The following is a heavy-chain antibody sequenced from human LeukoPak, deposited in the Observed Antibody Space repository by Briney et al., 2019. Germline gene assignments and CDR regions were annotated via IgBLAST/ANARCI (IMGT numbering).Heavy chain of an antibody. V-gene: IGHV3-23*01. CDR2: ISGDGTRT. CDR1: GFSFSSYA. J-gene: IGHJ3*02. D-gene: IGHD1-26*01. CDR3: AKGRGSYYYDAFDI. Sequence: PGGSLRLSCAASGFSFSSYAMTWARQAPVKGLEWVSAISGDGTRTYYADSVKGRFTISRDNSKNTLYLQMDSLRAEDTAVYYCAKGRGSYYYDAFDIWGQGTMVTVSS.